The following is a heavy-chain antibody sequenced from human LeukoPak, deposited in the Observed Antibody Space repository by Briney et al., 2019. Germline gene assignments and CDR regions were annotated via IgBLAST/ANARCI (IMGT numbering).Heavy chain of an antibody. J-gene: IGHJ6*03. CDR3: TRSALVVPAATGLKKNHYYYYYMDV. CDR2: IRSKAYGGTT. Sequence: PGGSLRLSCTASGFTFGDYAMSWFRQAPGKGLEWVGFIRSKAYGGTTEYAASVKGRFTISRDDSKSIAYLQMNSLKTEDTAVYYCTRSALVVPAATGLKKNHYYYYYMDVWGKGTTVTVSS. V-gene: IGHV3-49*03. D-gene: IGHD2-2*01. CDR1: GFTFGDYA.